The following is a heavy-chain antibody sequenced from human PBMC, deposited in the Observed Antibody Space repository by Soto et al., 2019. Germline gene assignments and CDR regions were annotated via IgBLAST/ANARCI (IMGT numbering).Heavy chain of an antibody. D-gene: IGHD3-3*01. CDR2: INPNSGAT. V-gene: IGHV1-2*04. CDR3: ARGKEGFLEWLLSDY. CDR1: GYTFTGYY. J-gene: IGHJ4*02. Sequence: ASVKVSCKASGYTFTGYYMHWVRQAPGQGLEWMGWINPNSGATNYAQKFQGWVTMTRDTSISTAYMELSRLRSDDTAVYYCARGKEGFLEWLLSDYWGQGTLVTVSS.